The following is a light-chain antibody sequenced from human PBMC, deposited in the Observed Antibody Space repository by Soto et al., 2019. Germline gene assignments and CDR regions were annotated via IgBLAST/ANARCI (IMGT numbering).Light chain of an antibody. CDR2: LNSDGSH. J-gene: IGLJ2*01. Sequence: QLVLTQSPSASASLGASVKVTCTLSSGHSSYAIAWHQQQPEKGPRYLMKLNSDGSHSKGDGIPDRFSGSSSGTERYLTISSFQSEDEADYYCQTWGTYVVFGGGTKLTVL. CDR3: QTWGTYVV. CDR1: SGHSSYA. V-gene: IGLV4-69*01.